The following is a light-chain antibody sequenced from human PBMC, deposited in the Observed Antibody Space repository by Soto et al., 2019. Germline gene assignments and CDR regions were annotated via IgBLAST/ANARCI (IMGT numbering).Light chain of an antibody. Sequence: EIVLTQSPASLSLSPGERATLSCRASQSVDSYLVWYQQKPGQAPRLLIYGASTRATGIPARFSGSGSGTEFTLTISSLQSEDFAVYYCQQYNNLPRTFGQGTKADI. CDR1: QSVDSY. V-gene: IGKV3-15*01. CDR3: QQYNNLPRT. CDR2: GAS. J-gene: IGKJ1*01.